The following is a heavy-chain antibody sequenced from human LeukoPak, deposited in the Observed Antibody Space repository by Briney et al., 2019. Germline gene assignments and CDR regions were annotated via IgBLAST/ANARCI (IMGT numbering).Heavy chain of an antibody. D-gene: IGHD2-2*01. CDR1: GYTFTSYG. CDR2: ISAYNGNT. Sequence: ASVKVSCKASGYTFTSYGISWVRQAPGQGLEWMGWISAYNGNTNYAQKLQGRVTMTTDTSTSTAYMELRSLRSDDTAVYYCARDRVSYCSSTSCHYYYYYMDVWGKGTTATVSS. CDR3: ARDRVSYCSSTSCHYYYYYMDV. V-gene: IGHV1-18*01. J-gene: IGHJ6*03.